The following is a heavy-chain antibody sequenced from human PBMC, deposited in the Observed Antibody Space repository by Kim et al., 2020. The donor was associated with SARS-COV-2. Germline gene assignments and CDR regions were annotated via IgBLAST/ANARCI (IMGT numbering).Heavy chain of an antibody. CDR3: AGDMFRGGPDYLDC. D-gene: IGHD3-10*01. V-gene: IGHV3-30*14. Sequence: YAASVQGRFTISRDDSNHTLYFQMNSLGAEDTAVYYYAGDMFRGGPDYLDCWGQGTLVTVSS. J-gene: IGHJ4*02.